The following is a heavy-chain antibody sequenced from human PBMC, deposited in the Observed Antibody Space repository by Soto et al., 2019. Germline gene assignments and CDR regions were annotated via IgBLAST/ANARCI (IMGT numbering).Heavy chain of an antibody. Sequence: QVQLVQSGAEVKKPGASVKVSCKASGYTFTSYGITWVRQAPGQGLEWMGWISAYNDNTNYAQKLQGRVTMTTDTSTSTAYMELRSLRSGDPAVYYWARAPRARDAFVIWGQGTMVTVSS. CDR2: ISAYNDNT. V-gene: IGHV1-18*01. CDR1: GYTFTSYG. CDR3: ARAPRARDAFVI. J-gene: IGHJ3*02. D-gene: IGHD5-12*01.